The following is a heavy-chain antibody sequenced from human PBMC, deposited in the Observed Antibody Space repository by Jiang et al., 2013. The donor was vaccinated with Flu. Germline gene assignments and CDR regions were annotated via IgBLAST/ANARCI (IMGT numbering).Heavy chain of an antibody. CDR3: AGLPFYCSGGSCYSEGLDAFDI. V-gene: IGHV5-51*01. J-gene: IGHJ3*02. D-gene: IGHD2-15*01. Sequence: VQLVESGAEVKKPGESLKISCKGSGYSFTSYWIGWVRQMPGKGLEWMGIIYPGDSDTRYSPSFQGQVTISADKSISTAYLQWSSLKASDTAMYYCAGLPFYCSGGSCYSEGLDAFDIWGQGTMVTSLQ. CDR2: IYPGDSDT. CDR1: GYSFTSYW.